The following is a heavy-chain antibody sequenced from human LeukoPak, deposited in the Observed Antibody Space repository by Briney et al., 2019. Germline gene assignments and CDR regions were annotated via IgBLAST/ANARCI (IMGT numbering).Heavy chain of an antibody. Sequence: PGRSLRLSCAASGFTFSSYAMHWVRQAPGKGLEWVAVISYDGSNKYYADSVEGRFTISRDNSKNTLYLQMNSLRAEDTAVYYCARESYRFGEFYFDYWGQGTLVTVSS. J-gene: IGHJ4*02. CDR2: ISYDGSNK. V-gene: IGHV3-30*04. CDR3: ARESYRFGEFYFDY. D-gene: IGHD3-10*01. CDR1: GFTFSSYA.